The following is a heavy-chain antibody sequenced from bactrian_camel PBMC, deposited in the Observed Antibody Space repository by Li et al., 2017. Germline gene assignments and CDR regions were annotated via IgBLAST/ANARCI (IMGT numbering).Heavy chain of an antibody. D-gene: IGHD4*01. V-gene: IGHV3S42*01. Sequence: QLVESGGGSVQAGGSLRLSCAASGYRYRTYWMGWFRQAPGKEREGVAAVNSDGYASYADSVEGRFTVSKDLAAGALLLQMTDLKPEDTAVYYCGAHSVSPVCRFYSNYHLRGQGTQVTVS. CDR1: GYRYRTYW. J-gene: IGHJ4*01. CDR2: VNSDGYA. CDR3: GAHSVSPVCRFYSNYHL.